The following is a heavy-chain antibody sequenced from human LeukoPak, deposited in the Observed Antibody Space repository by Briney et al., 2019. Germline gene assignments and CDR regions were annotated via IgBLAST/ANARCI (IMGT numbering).Heavy chain of an antibody. D-gene: IGHD3-3*01. CDR1: GFTFSSYA. Sequence: PGGSLRLSCAASGFTFSSYAMSWVRQAPGKGLEWVSGISGSGGRTYYADSVKGRFTISRDSSKNTLYLQMNSLRAEDTAVYYCAKDGRYYDFDSDNWFDPWGQGTLVTVSS. J-gene: IGHJ5*02. CDR2: ISGSGGRT. V-gene: IGHV3-23*01. CDR3: AKDGRYYDFDSDNWFDP.